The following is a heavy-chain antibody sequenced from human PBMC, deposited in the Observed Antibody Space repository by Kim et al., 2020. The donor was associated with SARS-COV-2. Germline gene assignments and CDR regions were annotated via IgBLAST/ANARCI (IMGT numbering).Heavy chain of an antibody. J-gene: IGHJ4*02. D-gene: IGHD6-6*01. V-gene: IGHV3-30*18. CDR2: ISYDGSNK. CDR3: AKPTRSSSSTFDY. CDR1: GFTFSSYG. Sequence: GRSLRLSCAASGFTFSSYGMHWVRQAPGKGLEWVAVISYDGSNKYYADSVKGRFSISRDNSKNTLYLQMNSLRAEDTAVYYCAKPTRSSSSTFDYWGQGT.